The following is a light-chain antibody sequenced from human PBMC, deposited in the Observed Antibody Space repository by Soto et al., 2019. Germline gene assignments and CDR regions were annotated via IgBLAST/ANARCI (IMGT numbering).Light chain of an antibody. V-gene: IGKV3-11*01. CDR3: QQRSDWPRT. CDR2: DAS. J-gene: IGKJ4*01. Sequence: PGESATLSCRTSQSVRSYSAWYQQNPGQAPRLLMYDASNRATGIPARFRGSGSGTDFTLTISSLEPEDFAVYYCQQRSDWPRTFGGGTKVEIK. CDR1: QSVRSY.